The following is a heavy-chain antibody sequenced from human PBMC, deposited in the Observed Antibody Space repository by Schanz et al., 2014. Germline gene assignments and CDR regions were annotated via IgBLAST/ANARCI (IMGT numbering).Heavy chain of an antibody. J-gene: IGHJ4*02. CDR3: ARDRRNADLDY. Sequence: QVQLVDSGGGLVKPGGSLRLSCAASGFSFSDYYMSWIRQAPGKGLEWVSAISGSGGSTYYADSVKGRFTISRDNAKNSLYLEMNSLRAEDTALYYWARDRRNADLDYWGQGTLVTVSS. D-gene: IGHD1-1*01. CDR1: GFSFSDYY. V-gene: IGHV3-11*04. CDR2: ISGSGGST.